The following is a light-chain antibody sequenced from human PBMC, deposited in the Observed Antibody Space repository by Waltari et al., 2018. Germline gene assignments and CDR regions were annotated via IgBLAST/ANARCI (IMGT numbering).Light chain of an antibody. J-gene: IGLJ1*01. Sequence: QSALTQPASVSGSPGQSITISCPGTDSDVGAYDFVSCYQQHPGKAPHLIIYEVSNRPSGISNRFSASKSGNTASLTISGLQAEDEADYYCSSYTTSSAPGVFGTGTRVTV. V-gene: IGLV2-14*01. CDR1: DSDVGAYDF. CDR3: SSYTTSSAPGV. CDR2: EVS.